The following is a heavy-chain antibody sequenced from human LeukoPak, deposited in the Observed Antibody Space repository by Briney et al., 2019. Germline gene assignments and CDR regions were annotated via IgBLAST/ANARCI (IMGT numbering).Heavy chain of an antibody. CDR3: TTASGRYYYDSSGYYNFDY. J-gene: IGHJ4*02. V-gene: IGHV3-15*01. CDR1: GFTFSNAW. Sequence: GGSLRLSCAASGFTFSNAWMSWVRQAPGKGLEWVGRIKSKTDGGTTDYAAPVKGRFTISRDDSKNTLCLQMNSLKTEDTAVYYCTTASGRYYYDSSGYYNFDYWGQGTLVTVSS. CDR2: IKSKTDGGTT. D-gene: IGHD3-22*01.